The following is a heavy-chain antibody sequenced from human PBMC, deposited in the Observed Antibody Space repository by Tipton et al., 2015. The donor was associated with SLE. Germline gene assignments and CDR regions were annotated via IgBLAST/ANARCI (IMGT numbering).Heavy chain of an antibody. D-gene: IGHD1-26*01. CDR3: ARGSGSYFGYYYMDV. CDR2: IKQDGSEK. Sequence: SLRLSCAASGFTFSSYWMSWVRQAPGKGLEWVANIKQDGSEKYYVDSVKGRFTISRDNAKNSLYLQMNSLRAEDTAVYYCARGSGSYFGYYYMDVWGKGTTVTVSS. CDR1: GFTFSSYW. V-gene: IGHV3-7*01. J-gene: IGHJ6*03.